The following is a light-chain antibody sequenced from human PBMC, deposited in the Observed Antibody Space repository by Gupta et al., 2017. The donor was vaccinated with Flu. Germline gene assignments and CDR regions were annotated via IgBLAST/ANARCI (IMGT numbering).Light chain of an antibody. Sequence: AIQMTPSPSSLSASVGDRVTITCRASQGIRTDLGWYQHKPGRAPKLLIYAASTLQSGVPSRFSGSGSGTDFTLTISSLQPEDFATYYCLQDYKYPPTFGQGTKVEIK. CDR2: AAS. V-gene: IGKV1-6*01. J-gene: IGKJ1*01. CDR3: LQDYKYPPT. CDR1: QGIRTD.